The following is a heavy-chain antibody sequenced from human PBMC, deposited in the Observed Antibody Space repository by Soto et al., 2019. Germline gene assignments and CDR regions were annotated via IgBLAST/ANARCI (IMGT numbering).Heavy chain of an antibody. CDR1: GGSFSGYY. D-gene: IGHD2-2*01. J-gene: IGHJ6*02. V-gene: IGHV4-34*01. CDR2: INHSGST. CDR3: ARGLVVVPAAPDSAYYYYGMDV. Sequence: QVQLQQWGAGLLKPSETLSLTCAVYGGSFSGYYWSWIRQPPGKGLEWIGEINHSGSTNYNPSLKSRVPISVDTSKNQFSLKLSSVTAADTAVYYCARGLVVVPAAPDSAYYYYGMDVWGQGTTVTVSS.